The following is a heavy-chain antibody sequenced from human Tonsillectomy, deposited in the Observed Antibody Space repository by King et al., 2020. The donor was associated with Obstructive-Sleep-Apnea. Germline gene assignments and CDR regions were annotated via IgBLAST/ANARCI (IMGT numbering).Heavy chain of an antibody. J-gene: IGHJ3*02. CDR2: IYYSGST. CDR1: GGSISNDY. V-gene: IGHV4-59*01. CDR3: ARGVPRSKLESGCAPFDI. D-gene: IGHD3-10*01. Sequence: VQLQESGPGLVKPSETLSLTCTVSGGSISNDYWTWIRQPPGKGLEWIGYIYYSGSTNCNPSLKSRVTVSVDTSKNHLSLNLTSVTAAESAVYYCARGVPRSKLESGCAPFDIWGQGTMVTVSS.